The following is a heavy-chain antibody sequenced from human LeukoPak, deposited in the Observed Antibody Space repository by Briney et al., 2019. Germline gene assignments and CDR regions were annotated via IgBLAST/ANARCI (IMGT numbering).Heavy chain of an antibody. V-gene: IGHV3-21*01. J-gene: IGHJ6*03. CDR1: GFTFTSYS. D-gene: IGHD6-13*01. CDR2: ISSSSSYI. Sequence: GGSLRLSCAASGFTFTSYSMNWVRQSPGKGLEWFSSISSSSSYIYYADSVKGRFTISRENAKNSLYLQMNSLRAEDTAVYYCARDDEGAQLAFYYYYYYMDVWGKGTTVTVSS. CDR3: ARDDEGAQLAFYYYYYYMDV.